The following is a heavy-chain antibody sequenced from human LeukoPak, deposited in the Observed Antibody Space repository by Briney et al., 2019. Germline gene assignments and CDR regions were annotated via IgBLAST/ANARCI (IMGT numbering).Heavy chain of an antibody. Sequence: GRSLRLSCTASGFSFSQYAMHWVRQAPGKGLEWVAVMSYDGSNEFYADSVKGRFTISRDNSRNTLYLQMNSLRAEDTAVYYCARDPLYGDYPNFDYWGQGTLVTVSS. J-gene: IGHJ4*02. D-gene: IGHD4-17*01. CDR3: ARDPLYGDYPNFDY. CDR1: GFSFSQYA. CDR2: MSYDGSNE. V-gene: IGHV3-30-3*01.